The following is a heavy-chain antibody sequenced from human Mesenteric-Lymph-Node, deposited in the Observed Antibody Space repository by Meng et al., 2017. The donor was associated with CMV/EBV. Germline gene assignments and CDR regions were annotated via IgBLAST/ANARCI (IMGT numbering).Heavy chain of an antibody. J-gene: IGHJ4*02. CDR3: ARDLGARPDYFDY. CDR2: INYSGST. Sequence: GSLRLSCTVSGGYISSSSYYWGWIRQPPGKGLEWIGSINYSGSTYYNPSLKSRVTISVDTSKNQFSLKLSSVTAADTAVYYCARDLGARPDYFDYWGQGTLVTVSS. D-gene: IGHD6-6*01. V-gene: IGHV4-39*07. CDR1: GGYISSSSYY.